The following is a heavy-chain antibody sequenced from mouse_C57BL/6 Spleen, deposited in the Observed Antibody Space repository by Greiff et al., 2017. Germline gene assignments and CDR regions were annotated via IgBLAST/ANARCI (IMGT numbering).Heavy chain of an antibody. CDR1: GYAFSSSW. J-gene: IGHJ3*01. Sequence: VQLLQSGPELVKPGASVKISCKASGYAFSSSWMNWVKQRPGKGLEWIGRIYPGDGDTTYNGKFKGKATLTADKSSSTAYMQLSSLTSEDSAVYFCAGDYYGSNPFAYWGQGTLVTVSA. CDR3: AGDYYGSNPFAY. V-gene: IGHV1-82*01. CDR2: IYPGDGDT. D-gene: IGHD1-1*01.